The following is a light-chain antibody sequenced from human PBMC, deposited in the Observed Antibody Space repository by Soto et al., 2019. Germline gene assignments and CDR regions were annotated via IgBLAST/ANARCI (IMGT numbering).Light chain of an antibody. J-gene: IGKJ1*01. CDR2: DAS. Sequence: EIVLTQSPGTLSLSPGERATLSCRASQSVSSYLAWYQQKPGQAPRLLIYDASNRATGIPDRFSGSGSGTDFTLTISRLEPEDFAVYYCQQYGSPWTFGQGTKVDIK. CDR1: QSVSSY. V-gene: IGKV3-20*01. CDR3: QQYGSPWT.